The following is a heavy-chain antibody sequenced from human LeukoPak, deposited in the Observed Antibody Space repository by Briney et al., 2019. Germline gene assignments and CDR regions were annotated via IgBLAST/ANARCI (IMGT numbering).Heavy chain of an antibody. CDR3: ARDRYCIGGICYSGRFDP. CDR2: MYYSGST. V-gene: IGHV4-59*01. D-gene: IGHD2-15*01. CDR1: GGSMNDYY. J-gene: IGHJ5*02. Sequence: PSETQSLTCTVSGGSMNDYYWSWIRQPPGKGLEWIGYMYYSGSTNYNPSLKSRVSISIDTSKNQFSLKLSSVTAADTAVYYCARDRYCIGGICYSGRFDPWGRGTLVTVSS.